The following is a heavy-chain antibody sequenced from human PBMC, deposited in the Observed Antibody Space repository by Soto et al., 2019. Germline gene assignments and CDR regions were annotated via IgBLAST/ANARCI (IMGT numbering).Heavy chain of an antibody. D-gene: IGHD3-9*01. CDR2: IYYSGST. Sequence: SSETLSLTCTVSGGSISSDYWSWIRQPPGKGLEWIGYIYYSGSTNYNPSLKSRVTISVDTSKNQFSLKLSSVTAADTAVYYCARVRRYYDILSGYYQSYYFAYWGQGTLVTVSS. CDR3: ARVRRYYDILSGYYQSYYFAY. J-gene: IGHJ4*02. CDR1: GGSISSDY. V-gene: IGHV4-59*01.